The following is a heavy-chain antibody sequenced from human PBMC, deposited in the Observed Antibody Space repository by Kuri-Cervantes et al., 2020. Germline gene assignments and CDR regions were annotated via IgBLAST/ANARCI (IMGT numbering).Heavy chain of an antibody. J-gene: IGHJ4*02. V-gene: IGHV1-18*01. CDR3: ASAHLIISLLKN. Sequence: ASVKVSCKASGYTFTSYGISWVRQAPGQGLEWMGWISAYNGNTNYAQKLQGRVTMTTDTSTSTAYMELRSLRSDDTAVYYCASAHLIISLLKNWGQGTLVTVSS. CDR2: ISAYNGNT. D-gene: IGHD2/OR15-2a*01. CDR1: GYTFTSYG.